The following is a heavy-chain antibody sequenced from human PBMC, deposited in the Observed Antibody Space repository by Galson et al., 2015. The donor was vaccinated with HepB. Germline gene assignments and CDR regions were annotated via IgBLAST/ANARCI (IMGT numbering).Heavy chain of an antibody. CDR1: GYTFTSYG. CDR2: ISAYNGNT. V-gene: IGHV1-18*04. CDR3: ATFTLYSSQGGFDRYYYYYYGMDV. Sequence: SVKVSCKASGYTFTSYGISWVRQAPGQGLEWMGWISAYNGNTNYAQKLQGRVTMTTDTSTSTAYMELRSLRSDDTAVYYCATFTLYSSQGGFDRYYYYYYGMDVWGQGTTVTVSS. J-gene: IGHJ6*02. D-gene: IGHD6-13*01.